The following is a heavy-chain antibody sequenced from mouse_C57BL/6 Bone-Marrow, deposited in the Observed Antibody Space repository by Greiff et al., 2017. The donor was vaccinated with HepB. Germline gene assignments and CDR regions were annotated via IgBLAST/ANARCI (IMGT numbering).Heavy chain of an antibody. CDR3: AREGGFITTVVAPYYAMDY. CDR2: ISDGGSYT. D-gene: IGHD1-1*01. V-gene: IGHV5-4*01. Sequence: VQLKESGGGLVKPGGSLKLSCAASGFTFSSYAMSWVRQTPEKRLEWVATISDGGSYTYYPDNVKGRFTISRDNAKNNLYLQMSHLKSEDTAMYYCAREGGFITTVVAPYYAMDYWGQGTSVTVSS. CDR1: GFTFSSYA. J-gene: IGHJ4*01.